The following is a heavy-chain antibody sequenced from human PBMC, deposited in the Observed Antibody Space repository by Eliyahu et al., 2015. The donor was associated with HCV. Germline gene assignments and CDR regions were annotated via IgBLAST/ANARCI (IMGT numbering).Heavy chain of an antibody. CDR3: ASFGSSGWYLYGGAFDI. Sequence: EVQLVESGGGLVKPGGSLRLSCAASGFTFSXYSMNWVRQAPGKGLEWVSSISSSSSYIYYADSVKGRFTISRDNAKNSLYLQMNSLRAEDTAVYYCASFGSSGWYLYGGAFDIWGQGTMVTVSS. J-gene: IGHJ3*02. V-gene: IGHV3-21*01. CDR2: ISSSSSYI. CDR1: GFTFSXYS. D-gene: IGHD6-19*01.